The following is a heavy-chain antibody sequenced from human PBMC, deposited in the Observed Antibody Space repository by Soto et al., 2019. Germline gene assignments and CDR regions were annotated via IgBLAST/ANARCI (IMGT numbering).Heavy chain of an antibody. D-gene: IGHD2-2*01. V-gene: IGHV3-7*04. CDR3: AREIVVARGASYFDY. CDR1: GFTFSSYW. Sequence: EVQLVESGGNLVQPGGSLRFSCVASGFTFSSYWMTWVRQAPGKGLEWVGNIKQDGSEKNYVDSVKGRFTISRDNAKNSVYLQMNSLRAEDTAVYYCAREIVVARGASYFDYWGPGTLVTVSS. CDR2: IKQDGSEK. J-gene: IGHJ4*02.